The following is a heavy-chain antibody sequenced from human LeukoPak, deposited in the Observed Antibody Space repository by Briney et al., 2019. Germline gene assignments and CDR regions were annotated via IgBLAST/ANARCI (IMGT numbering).Heavy chain of an antibody. D-gene: IGHD3-10*01. J-gene: IGHJ4*02. V-gene: IGHV3-74*01. CDR3: ASGLIGGSFDY. CDR2: INSDGSST. Sequence: PGGSLRLSCAASGFTFSSYWMHWVRQAPGKGLVWVSRINSDGSSTSYADSVKGRFTISRDNSKSTLYLQMSSLRAEDTAVYFCASGLIGGSFDYWGQGTLVTVFS. CDR1: GFTFSSYW.